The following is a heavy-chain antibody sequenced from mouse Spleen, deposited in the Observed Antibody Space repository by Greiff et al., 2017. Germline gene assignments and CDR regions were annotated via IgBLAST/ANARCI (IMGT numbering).Heavy chain of an antibody. Sequence: VKVVESGPELVKPGASVRISCKASGYTFTSYYIHWVKQRPGQGLEWIGWIYPGNVNTKYNEKFKGKATLTADKSSSTAYMQLSSLTSEDSAVYFCSRRRGNYETWFAYWGQGTLVTVSA. J-gene: IGHJ3*01. V-gene: IGHV1S56*01. D-gene: IGHD2-1*01. CDR3: SRRRGNYETWFAY. CDR2: IYPGNVNT. CDR1: GYTFTSYY.